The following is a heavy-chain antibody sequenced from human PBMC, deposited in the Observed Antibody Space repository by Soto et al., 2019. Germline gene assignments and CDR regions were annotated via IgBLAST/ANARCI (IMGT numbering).Heavy chain of an antibody. CDR2: INPSDGST. J-gene: IGHJ4*02. V-gene: IGHV1-46*01. CDR3: ARVGTYGDYDF. Sequence: QVQLVQSGAEVKKPGASVKVSCKASGCTFTSYYMHWVRQAPGHGLEWMGLINPSDGSTDYAQKVQGRVIMTRDTSTSTVYMELSSLRSEDTAVYSCARVGTYGDYDFWGQGTLVTVSS. CDR1: GCTFTSYY. D-gene: IGHD4-17*01.